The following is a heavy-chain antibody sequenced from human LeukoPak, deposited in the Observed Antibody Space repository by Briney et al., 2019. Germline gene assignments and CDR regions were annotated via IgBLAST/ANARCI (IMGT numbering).Heavy chain of an antibody. V-gene: IGHV1-2*02. J-gene: IGHJ5*02. CDR1: GCTFTGYY. Sequence: ASVKVSCKASGCTFTGYYMHWVRQAPGQGLEWMGWINPNSGGTNYAQKFQGRVTMTRDTSISTAYMELSRLRSDDTAVYYCARGYAYYNWFDPWGQGTLVTVSS. D-gene: IGHD1-1*01. CDR2: INPNSGGT. CDR3: ARGYAYYNWFDP.